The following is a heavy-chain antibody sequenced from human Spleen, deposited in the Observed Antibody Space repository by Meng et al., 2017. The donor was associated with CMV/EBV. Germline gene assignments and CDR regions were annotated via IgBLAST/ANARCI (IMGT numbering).Heavy chain of an antibody. V-gene: IGHV3-7*01. J-gene: IGHJ6*02. CDR3: ARHYSGTYGMDV. CDR2: IKQDGSEK. CDR1: GGSFSGYY. Sequence: ETLSLTCAVSGGSFSGYYWIWIRQTPGKGLEWVANIKQDGSEKYYVDSVKDRFTMSRDNAKKSLYLQMNSLRAEDTAMYYCARHYSGTYGMDVWGQGTTVTVSS. D-gene: IGHD1-1*01.